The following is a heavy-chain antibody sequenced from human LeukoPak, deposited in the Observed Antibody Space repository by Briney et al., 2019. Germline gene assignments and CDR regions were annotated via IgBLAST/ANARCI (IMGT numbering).Heavy chain of an antibody. CDR3: ARDHIVVVPAAMKDYYYGTDV. J-gene: IGHJ6*02. CDR1: VGSFRSGGDD. Sequence: LETLSLTYSVSVGSFRSGGDDWSCISQHPGKGLEWIGYIYYSGSTYYNPSLKSRVTISVDTSKNQFSLKLSSVTAADTAVYYRARDHIVVVPAAMKDYYYGTDVWGQGTTVTVSS. V-gene: IGHV4-31*03. CDR2: IYYSGST. D-gene: IGHD2-2*01.